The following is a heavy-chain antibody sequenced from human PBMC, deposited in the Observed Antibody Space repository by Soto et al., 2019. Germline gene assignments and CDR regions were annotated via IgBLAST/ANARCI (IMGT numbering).Heavy chain of an antibody. CDR2: IYTSGST. CDR1: GGSISSYY. D-gene: IGHD5-18*01. Sequence: QVQLQESGPGLVKPSETLSLTCTVSGGSISSYYWSWIRQPAGKGLEWIGRIYTSGSTNYNPSLKSRVTMSVDTSKNQVSLKLSSVPAADTAVDYCAREGDTAMATGYYYYYGMDVWGQGTTVTVSS. V-gene: IGHV4-4*07. J-gene: IGHJ6*02. CDR3: AREGDTAMATGYYYYYGMDV.